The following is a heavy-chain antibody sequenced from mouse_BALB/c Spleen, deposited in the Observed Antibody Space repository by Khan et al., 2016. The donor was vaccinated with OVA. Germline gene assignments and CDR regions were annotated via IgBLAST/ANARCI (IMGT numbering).Heavy chain of an antibody. V-gene: IGHV2-2*02. CDR3: AGRGYDYGRGALFAY. CDR2: IWSAGST. CDR1: GFSLTNYS. J-gene: IGHJ3*01. D-gene: IGHD2-4*01. Sequence: QVQLKESGPGLVQPSQSLSITCTVSGFSLTNYSLHWVRQSPGKGLEWLGVIWSAGSTDYNAAFISRLTIRKDNSRSQVFFKMNSLQPNDTAIYYCAGRGYDYGRGALFAYWGQVTLVTVSA.